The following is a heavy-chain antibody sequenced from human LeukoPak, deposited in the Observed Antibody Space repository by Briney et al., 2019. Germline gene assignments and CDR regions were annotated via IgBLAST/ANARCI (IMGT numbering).Heavy chain of an antibody. J-gene: IGHJ4*02. CDR2: IYTSGST. V-gene: IGHV4-61*02. CDR1: GGSISSGSYY. CDR3: ARGATVTLFDY. Sequence: SETLSLTCTVSGGSISSGSYYWSWIRQPAGKGLEWTGRIYTSGSTNYNPSLKSRVTISVDTSKNQFSLKLSSVTAADTAVYYCARGATVTLFDYWGQGTLVTVSS. D-gene: IGHD4-17*01.